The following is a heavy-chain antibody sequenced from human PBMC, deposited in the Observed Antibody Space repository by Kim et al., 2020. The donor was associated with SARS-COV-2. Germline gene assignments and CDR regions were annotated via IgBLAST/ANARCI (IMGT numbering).Heavy chain of an antibody. V-gene: IGHV3-7*03. D-gene: IGHD7-27*01. CDR1: GFTFSSYW. J-gene: IGHJ4*02. Sequence: GGSLRLSCAASGFTFSSYWMSWVRQAPGKGLEWLANIKQEGSGKNYVDSVKGRFTISIDNARNSLYLQMKTLKAEDTAVYYCARTGSFDYWGQGTLVTVSS. CDR2: IKQEGSGK. CDR3: ARTGSFDY.